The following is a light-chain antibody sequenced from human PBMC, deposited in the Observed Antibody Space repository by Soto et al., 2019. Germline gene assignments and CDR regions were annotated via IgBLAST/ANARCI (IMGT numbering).Light chain of an antibody. Sequence: QSLLTQPPSASGTLGQSVTISCTGTSSDVGGYNYVSWHQQHPGKAPKVMIYEVTKRPPGVPDRFSGSKSGNTASLTVSGLQAEDEADYYCSSFAGGGNPVLLGGGTKLTVL. CDR3: SSFAGGGNPVL. J-gene: IGLJ2*01. V-gene: IGLV2-8*01. CDR1: SSDVGGYNY. CDR2: EVT.